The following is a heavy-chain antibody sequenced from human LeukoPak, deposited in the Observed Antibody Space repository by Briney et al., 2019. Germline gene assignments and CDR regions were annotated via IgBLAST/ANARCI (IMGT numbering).Heavy chain of an antibody. CDR2: IRYDGSNK. V-gene: IGHV3-30*02. D-gene: IGHD6-19*01. CDR1: GFTFSSYG. CDR3: AKGGRSSGWYGAY. Sequence: GGSLRLPCAASGFTFSSYGMHWVRQAPGKGLEWVAFIRYDGSNKYYADSVKGRFTISRGNSKNTLYLQMNSLRAEDTAVYYCAKGGRSSGWYGAYWGQGTLVTVSS. J-gene: IGHJ4*02.